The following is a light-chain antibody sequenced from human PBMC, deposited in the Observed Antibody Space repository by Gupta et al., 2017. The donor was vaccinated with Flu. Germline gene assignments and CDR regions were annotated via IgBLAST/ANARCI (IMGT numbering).Light chain of an antibody. Sequence: PPALSAFVGDRITLTCRASQHINSFLNWYQQRPVKAPKLLITRASNVQSGVPSRFSGSGSGTEFTLSIKRLQSEDFGTYYCQQRDISPRTFGQWTKVEVK. CDR3: QQRDISPRT. CDR1: QHINSF. V-gene: IGKV1-39*01. J-gene: IGKJ1*01. CDR2: RAS.